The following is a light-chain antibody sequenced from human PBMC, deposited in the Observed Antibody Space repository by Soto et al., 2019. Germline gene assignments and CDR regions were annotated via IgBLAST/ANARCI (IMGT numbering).Light chain of an antibody. CDR2: AAS. CDR3: QQYHTDWT. CDR1: ESIDNW. J-gene: IGKJ1*01. Sequence: DIQMTQSPSTLSASAGDTVTITCRASESIDNWLAWYQQKPGKAPKLLLFAASTLVGGVPSRFSGRGSGTEFTLTISSLQADDVATYYCQQYHTDWTFGQGTKVEIK. V-gene: IGKV1-5*01.